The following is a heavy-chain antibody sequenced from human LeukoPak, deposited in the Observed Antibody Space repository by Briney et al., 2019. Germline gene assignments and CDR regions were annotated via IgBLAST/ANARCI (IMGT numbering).Heavy chain of an antibody. CDR3: AKDGRRWGAAAGRVDY. CDR2: ISGSGGST. V-gene: IGHV3-23*01. Sequence: GGSLRLSCAASGFTFSSYAMSCVRQAPGKGLEWVSAISGSGGSTYYADSVKGRFTISRDNSKNTLYLQMNSLRAEDTAVYYCAKDGRRWGAAAGRVDYWGQGTLVTVSS. D-gene: IGHD6-13*01. J-gene: IGHJ4*02. CDR1: GFTFSSYA.